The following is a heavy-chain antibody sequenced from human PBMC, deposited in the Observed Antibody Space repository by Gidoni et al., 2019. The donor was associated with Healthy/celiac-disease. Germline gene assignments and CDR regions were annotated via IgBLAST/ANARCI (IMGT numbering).Heavy chain of an antibody. CDR2: IWYDGSNK. CDR3: ARDKAARLLDDWYFDL. V-gene: IGHV3-33*01. D-gene: IGHD6-6*01. Sequence: QVQLVESGGGVVQPGRSLRLSCAASGFTFSSYGMHWVRQAPGKGLEWVAVIWYDGSNKYYADSVKGRFTISRDNSKNTLYLQMNSLRAEDTAVYYCARDKAARLLDDWYFDLWGRGTLVTVSS. CDR1: GFTFSSYG. J-gene: IGHJ2*01.